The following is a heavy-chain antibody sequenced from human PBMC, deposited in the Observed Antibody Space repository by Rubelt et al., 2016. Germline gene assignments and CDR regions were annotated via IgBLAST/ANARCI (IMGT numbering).Heavy chain of an antibody. J-gene: IGHJ5*01. D-gene: IGHD4-17*01. CDR1: GGSFSGFY. CDR2: INHSGFA. Sequence: QVQLQQWGAGLLRPSETLSLTCAVYGGSFSGFYWSWIRQSPGKGLEWIGEINHSGFANYNPSLKSRVTMSVDTSKNQFSLTVNFVTAADTAVYDCARHVYGDYARFVSWGQGTLVTVSS. V-gene: IGHV4-34*01. CDR3: ARHVYGDYARFVS.